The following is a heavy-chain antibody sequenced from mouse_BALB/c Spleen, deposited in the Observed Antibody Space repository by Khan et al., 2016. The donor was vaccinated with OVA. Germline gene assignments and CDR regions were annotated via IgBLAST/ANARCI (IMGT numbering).Heavy chain of an antibody. CDR3: ATHVHYAMDY. V-gene: IGHV1-87*01. J-gene: IGHJ4*01. Sequence: VQLQQSGAELARPGASVNLSCKASGYTFTNYWIHWVRQRPGQGPEWIGSIFPGNDDTNYTQTFKGKATLTADKSSSTACMQIRTLASEDSAVYYCATHVHYAMDYWGQGTSGTVSS. CDR1: GYTFTNYW. CDR2: IFPGNDDT.